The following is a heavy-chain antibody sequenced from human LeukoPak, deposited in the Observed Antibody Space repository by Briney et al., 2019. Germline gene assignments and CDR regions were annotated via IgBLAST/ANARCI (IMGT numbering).Heavy chain of an antibody. CDR2: INSSGGRT. J-gene: IGHJ4*02. V-gene: IGHV1-46*01. Sequence: ASAQVSCKTSGYTFTSYYIHWVRQAPGQGLEWMGLINSSGGRTAYSQRFRGRVTMTRDTSTSTVYMELSSLRSEDTAVYYCARGQQWVDYWGQGTLVTDSS. D-gene: IGHD6-19*01. CDR3: ARGQQWVDY. CDR1: GYTFTSYY.